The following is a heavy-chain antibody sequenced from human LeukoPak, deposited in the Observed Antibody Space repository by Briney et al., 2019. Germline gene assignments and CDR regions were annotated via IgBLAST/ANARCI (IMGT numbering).Heavy chain of an antibody. CDR1: GYTFTSYA. Sequence: GASVKVSCKASGYTFTSYAMNWVRQAPGQGLEWMGWINTNTGNPTYAQGFTGRFVFSLDTSVSTAYLQISSLKAEDTAVYYCARERGPRGGCSGGSCYHSFFDYWGQGTLVTVSS. CDR3: ARERGPRGGCSGGSCYHSFFDY. CDR2: INTNTGNP. J-gene: IGHJ4*02. V-gene: IGHV7-4-1*02. D-gene: IGHD2-15*01.